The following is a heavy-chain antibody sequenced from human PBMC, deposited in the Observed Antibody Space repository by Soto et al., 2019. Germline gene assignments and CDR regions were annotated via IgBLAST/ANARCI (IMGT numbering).Heavy chain of an antibody. CDR1: GFTFSSYS. D-gene: IGHD3-22*01. CDR2: ISSSSSYI. J-gene: IGHJ3*02. Sequence: GGSLRLSCAASGFTFSSYSMNWVRQAPGKGLEWVSSISSSSSYIYYADSVKGRFTISRDNAKNSLYLQMNSLRAEDTAVYYCARYSANYYDRRGAPWAFYIWGQGTTVTV. V-gene: IGHV3-21*01. CDR3: ARYSANYYDRRGAPWAFYI.